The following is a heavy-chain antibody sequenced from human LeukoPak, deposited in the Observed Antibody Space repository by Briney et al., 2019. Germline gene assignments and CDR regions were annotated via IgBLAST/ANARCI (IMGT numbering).Heavy chain of an antibody. D-gene: IGHD5-18*01. CDR2: INHSGST. Sequence: SETLSLTCAVYGGSFSGYYWSWIRQPPGKGLEWIGEINHSGSTNYNPSLKSRVTISVDTSKNQFSLKPSSVTAADTAVYYCASVLRGQRGYSYGPGYYFDYWGQGTLVTVSS. CDR3: ASVLRGQRGYSYGPGYYFDY. J-gene: IGHJ4*02. CDR1: GGSFSGYY. V-gene: IGHV4-34*01.